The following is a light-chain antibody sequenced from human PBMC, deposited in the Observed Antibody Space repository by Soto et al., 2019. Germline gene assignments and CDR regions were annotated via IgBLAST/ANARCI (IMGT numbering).Light chain of an antibody. V-gene: IGLV1-44*01. Sequence: QLVLTQPPSASGTPGQRVTISCSGSSSNIGSNTVNWYQQLPGTAPKLLIYGNNHRPSGVPDRFSGSKSGTSASLAISGLQSEDEADYHCAAWDDSLNGLVVFGGGTKLTVL. CDR1: SSNIGSNT. CDR2: GNN. CDR3: AAWDDSLNGLVV. J-gene: IGLJ2*01.